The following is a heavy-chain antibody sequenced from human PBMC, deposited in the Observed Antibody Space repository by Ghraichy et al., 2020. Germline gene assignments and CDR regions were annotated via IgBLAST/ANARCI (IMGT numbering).Heavy chain of an antibody. V-gene: IGHV4-30-2*01. Sequence: SETLSLTCAVSGVSISRYGFSWIWIRPPPGKGLEWMRYIHHSGYPYYDPSLRGRVTISGDMAKNQFSLEVSPVTAADAAVYYCARGPTVTRMFDFWGQGIQVTVSS. CDR1: GVSISRYGFS. CDR3: ARGPTVTRMFDF. D-gene: IGHD4-17*01. CDR2: IHHSGYP. J-gene: IGHJ4*02.